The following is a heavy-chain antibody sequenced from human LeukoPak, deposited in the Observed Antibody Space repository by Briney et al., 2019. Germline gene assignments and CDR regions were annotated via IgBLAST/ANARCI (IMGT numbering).Heavy chain of an antibody. J-gene: IGHJ5*02. D-gene: IGHD5-12*01. CDR1: GYTFISYG. CDR3: ARDRPIVATIVNHPNWFDP. V-gene: IGHV1-18*01. CDR2: ISAYNGNT. Sequence: ASVKVSCKASGYTFISYGISWVRQAPGQGLEWMGWISAYNGNTNYAQKLQGRVTMTTDTSTSTAYMELRSLRSDDTAVYYCARDRPIVATIVNHPNWFDPWGQGTLVTVSS.